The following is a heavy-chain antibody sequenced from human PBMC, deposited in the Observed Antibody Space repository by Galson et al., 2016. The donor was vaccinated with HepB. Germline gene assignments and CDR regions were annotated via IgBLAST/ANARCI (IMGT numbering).Heavy chain of an antibody. D-gene: IGHD1-14*01. V-gene: IGHV4-31*11. Sequence: TLSLTCVVSGDSINNGGFYWTWIRQHPGQGLEWIGFISHIGSTFYNTSLKGRFFISVDTSKNHFSLEVTSVTAADTAIYYCARARTSRPYNWFDPWGQGTLVTVSS. CDR2: ISHIGST. CDR1: GDSINNGGFY. CDR3: ARARTSRPYNWFDP. J-gene: IGHJ5*02.